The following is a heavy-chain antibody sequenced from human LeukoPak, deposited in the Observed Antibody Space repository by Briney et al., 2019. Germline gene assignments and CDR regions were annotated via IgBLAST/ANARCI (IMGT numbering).Heavy chain of an antibody. D-gene: IGHD3-10*01. Sequence: GGSLRLSCAASGFTFSSYGMSWVRQAPGKGLEWVSAISGSGGSTYYADSVKGRFTISRDNPKNTLYLQMNSLRAEDTAVYYCARAIDVRSDPILLLWFGETSFDSWGQGTLVTVSS. CDR1: GFTFSSYG. V-gene: IGHV3-23*01. CDR2: ISGSGGST. CDR3: ARAIDVRSDPILLLWFGETSFDS. J-gene: IGHJ5*01.